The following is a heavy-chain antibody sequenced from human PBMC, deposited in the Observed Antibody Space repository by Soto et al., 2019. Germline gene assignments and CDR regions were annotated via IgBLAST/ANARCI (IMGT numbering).Heavy chain of an antibody. V-gene: IGHV3-21*01. CDR2: ISSSSSYI. J-gene: IGHJ4*02. CDR1: GFTFSSYS. Sequence: GGSLRLSCAASGFTFSSYSMNWVRQAPGKGLEWVSSISSSSSYIYYADSVKGRFTISRDNAKNSLYLQMNSLRAEDTAVYYCASLRRNRYSGYERALYYFDYWGQGTLV. CDR3: ASLRRNRYSGYERALYYFDY. D-gene: IGHD5-12*01.